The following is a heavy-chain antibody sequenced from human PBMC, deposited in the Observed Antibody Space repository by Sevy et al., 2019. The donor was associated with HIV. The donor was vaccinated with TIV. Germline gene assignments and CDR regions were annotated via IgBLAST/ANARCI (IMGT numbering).Heavy chain of an antibody. CDR1: GFTFSTYA. V-gene: IGHV3-23*01. J-gene: IGHJ3*02. D-gene: IGHD3-22*01. Sequence: GGSLRLSCTTSGFTFSTYAMTWVRQAPGKGLEWVSTIFRYFRGVDVTYYADSVKGRFTISRDSSRNTLYLQMNSLRAEDTAIYYCAGARYDSSGSFDAFDIWGQGTMVTVSS. CDR2: IFRYFRGVDVT. CDR3: AGARYDSSGSFDAFDI.